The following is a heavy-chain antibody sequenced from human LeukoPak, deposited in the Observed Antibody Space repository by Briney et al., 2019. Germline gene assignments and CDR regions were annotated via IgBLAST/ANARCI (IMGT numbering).Heavy chain of an antibody. CDR3: AKAFDGDYVISLDY. Sequence: PGGSLRLSCAASGFTFTTFAMNWARQAPGKGLEWVSVISGSGYTTHYADSVKGRFTVSRDNSKNTLYLQMNSLRAEDTALYYCAKAFDGDYVISLDYWGQGTLVTVSS. J-gene: IGHJ4*02. CDR1: GFTFTTFA. V-gene: IGHV3-23*01. D-gene: IGHD4-17*01. CDR2: ISGSGYTT.